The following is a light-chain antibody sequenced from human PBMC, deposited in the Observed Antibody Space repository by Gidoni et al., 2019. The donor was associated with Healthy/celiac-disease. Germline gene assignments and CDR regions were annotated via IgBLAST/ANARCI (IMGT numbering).Light chain of an antibody. CDR1: SSDVGRYNL. CDR3: CSYAGSSTHVV. CDR2: EVS. Sequence: QSALTQPASVSGSPGQSITLACTGTSSDVGRYNLVSWYQQHPGKAPKLMISEVSKRPSGVSNRFSGSKPGNTASLTISGLQAEDEADYYCCSYAGSSTHVVFGGGTKLTVL. V-gene: IGLV2-23*02. J-gene: IGLJ2*01.